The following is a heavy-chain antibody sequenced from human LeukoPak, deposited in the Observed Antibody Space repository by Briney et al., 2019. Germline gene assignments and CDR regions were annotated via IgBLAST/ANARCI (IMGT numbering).Heavy chain of an antibody. CDR3: TTETDDH. D-gene: IGHD2-21*02. CDR2: IYSGGGT. J-gene: IGHJ4*02. V-gene: IGHV3-66*01. Sequence: GGSQRLSCAASGFTLSSNYMSWVRQAPGKGLEWVSVIYSGGGTYYADSVKGRFTISRDNSKNTVYLQMNSLRAEDTAVYYCTTETDDHWGQGTLVTVSS. CDR1: GFTLSSNY.